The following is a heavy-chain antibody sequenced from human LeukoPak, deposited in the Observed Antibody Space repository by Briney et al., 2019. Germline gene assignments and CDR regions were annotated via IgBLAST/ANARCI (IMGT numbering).Heavy chain of an antibody. D-gene: IGHD5-12*01. CDR3: AKFSAYDSAAYYFDF. Sequence: ASVKVSCKASGYTFTSYGISWVRQAPGQGLEWMGWISAYNGNTNYAQKVQGRVTMTTDTSTSTAYMELRSLRSDDTAVYYCAKFSAYDSAAYYFDFWGQGTLVTVSS. J-gene: IGHJ4*02. CDR1: GYTFTSYG. CDR2: ISAYNGNT. V-gene: IGHV1-18*01.